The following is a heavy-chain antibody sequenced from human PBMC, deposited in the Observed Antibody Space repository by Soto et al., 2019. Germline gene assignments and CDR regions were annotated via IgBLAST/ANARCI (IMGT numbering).Heavy chain of an antibody. CDR3: AREATVLITAAQPSHFDS. CDR2: ISPYSGYT. CDR1: GYNCMKYG. V-gene: IGHV1-18*01. Sequence: ASVKVSCKGFGYNCMKYGINWVRQAPGQGLEWVGWISPYSGYTHSAQKFHGRLTLTTDTAASTAYMELEVLRSADTALYFCAREATVLITAAQPSHFDSWGQGTLVTVSS. J-gene: IGHJ4*02. D-gene: IGHD2-2*01.